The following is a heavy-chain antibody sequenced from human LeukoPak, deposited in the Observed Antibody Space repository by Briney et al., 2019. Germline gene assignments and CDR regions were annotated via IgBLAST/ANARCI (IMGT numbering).Heavy chain of an antibody. D-gene: IGHD3-10*01. CDR1: GGSFSGYY. CDR3: ARRYYGSGSCYRPPFDY. Sequence: TSETLSLTCAVYGGSFSGYYWSWIRQPPGKGPEWIGEINHSGSTNYNPSLKSRVTISVDTSKNQFSLKLSSVTAADTAVYYCARRYYGSGSCYRPPFDYWGQGTLVTVSS. V-gene: IGHV4-34*01. CDR2: INHSGST. J-gene: IGHJ4*02.